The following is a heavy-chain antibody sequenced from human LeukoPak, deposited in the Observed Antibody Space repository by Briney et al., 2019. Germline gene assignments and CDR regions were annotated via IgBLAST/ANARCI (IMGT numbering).Heavy chain of an antibody. CDR2: INHSGST. CDR1: GGSFSGYY. D-gene: IGHD3-10*01. Sequence: SETLSLTCAVYGGSFSGYYWSWIRQPPGKGLEWIGGINHSGSTNYNPSLKSRVTISVDTSKNQFSPKLSSVTAADTAVYYCARRIAYYYGSGSYYFDYWGQGTLVTVSS. V-gene: IGHV4-34*01. J-gene: IGHJ4*02. CDR3: ARRIAYYYGSGSYYFDY.